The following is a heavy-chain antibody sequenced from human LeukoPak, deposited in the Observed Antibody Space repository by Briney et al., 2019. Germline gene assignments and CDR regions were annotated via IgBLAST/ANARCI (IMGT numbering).Heavy chain of an antibody. Sequence: GTSLRLSCAASGFTLSNYGVHWVRQAPGKGLEWVAVISYDGTRKYYADSVKGRFTISRDNSRSTLYLQMNSLRAEDTAVYYCAKSAGGDGYSYVNFWGQGTLVTVSS. CDR3: AKSAGGDGYSYVNF. CDR2: ISYDGTRK. CDR1: GFTLSNYG. J-gene: IGHJ4*02. V-gene: IGHV3-30*18. D-gene: IGHD5-24*01.